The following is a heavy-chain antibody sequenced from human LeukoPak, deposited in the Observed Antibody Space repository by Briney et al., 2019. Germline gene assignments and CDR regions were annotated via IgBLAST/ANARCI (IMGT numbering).Heavy chain of an antibody. CDR3: AKANGGWYRRELGLLDY. CDR1: GFTFRSYG. J-gene: IGHJ4*02. Sequence: GRSLRLSCAASGFTFRSYGMHWVRQAPGKGLEGVAVISDDGSNKYYADSVKGRFTISRDNSKNTLYLQRNSLRAEDTAVYYCAKANGGWYRRELGLLDYWGQGTLVTVSS. CDR2: ISDDGSNK. V-gene: IGHV3-30*18. D-gene: IGHD6-19*01.